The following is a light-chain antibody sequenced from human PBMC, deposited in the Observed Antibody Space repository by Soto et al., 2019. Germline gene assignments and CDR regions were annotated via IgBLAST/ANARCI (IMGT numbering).Light chain of an antibody. CDR1: QSVSTNN. CDR3: QQYGSSPRT. Sequence: FVLTLSPGTLSSSPGQKACLSCRASQSVSTNNVAWYQPRPGQAPRPLIFGASSRATGIPDRFSGSGSGTDFTLSISGLEPEDFGMYYCQQYGSSPRTFGQGTKVDIK. J-gene: IGKJ1*01. V-gene: IGKV3-20*01. CDR2: GAS.